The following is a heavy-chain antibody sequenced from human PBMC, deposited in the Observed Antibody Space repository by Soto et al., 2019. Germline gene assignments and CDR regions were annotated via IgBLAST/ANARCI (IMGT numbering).Heavy chain of an antibody. CDR3: ARDVADSSGWAHFDY. J-gene: IGHJ4*02. CDR2: INPSGGST. V-gene: IGHV1-46*03. CDR1: GYIFTTYY. D-gene: IGHD6-19*01. Sequence: QVQLVQSGAEVKKPGASVKVSCKASGYIFTTYYMHWVRQAPGQGLEWMGVINPSGGSTRYAQRFQGRVTMTRDTSTSTIYMELSSLRSEDTAVYFCARDVADSSGWAHFDYWGQGTLVTVSS.